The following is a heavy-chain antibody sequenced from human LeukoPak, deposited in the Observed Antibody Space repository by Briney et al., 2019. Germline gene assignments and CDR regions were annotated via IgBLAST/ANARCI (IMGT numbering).Heavy chain of an antibody. D-gene: IGHD2-2*01. CDR1: GGSISSYY. J-gene: IGHJ4*02. Sequence: SETLSLTCTVSGGSISSYYWSWIRQPPGKGLEWIGYIYYSGSTNYNPSLKSRVTISVDTSKNQFSLKLSSVTAADTAVYYCARLVIGSSSTEDYWGQGTLVTVSS. CDR2: IYYSGST. V-gene: IGHV4-59*08. CDR3: ARLVIGSSSTEDY.